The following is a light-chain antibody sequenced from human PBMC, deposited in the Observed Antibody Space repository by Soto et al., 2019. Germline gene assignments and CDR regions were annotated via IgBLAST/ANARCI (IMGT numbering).Light chain of an antibody. Sequence: DIQMTQSPSTLSASVGDRVTITCRASQSISSWLAWYQQKPGKAPKLLSYDASSLESGVPARFSGSGAGTEFTLPISSLQHDDFATYYYQQYNSYSWTFGQGTKVEIK. V-gene: IGKV1-5*01. CDR3: QQYNSYSWT. J-gene: IGKJ1*01. CDR1: QSISSW. CDR2: DAS.